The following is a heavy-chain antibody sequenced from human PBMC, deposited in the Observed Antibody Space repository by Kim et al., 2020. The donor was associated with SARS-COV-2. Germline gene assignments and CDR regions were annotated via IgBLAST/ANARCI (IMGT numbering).Heavy chain of an antibody. CDR1: GFTFSSYS. J-gene: IGHJ6*02. CDR3: ARICYGDYETDGMDV. Sequence: GGSLRLSCAASGFTFSSYSMNWVRQAPGKGLEWVSSISSSSSYIYYADSVKGRFTISRDNAKNSLYLQMNSLRAEDTAVYYCARICYGDYETDGMDVWGQGTTVTVSS. D-gene: IGHD4-17*01. CDR2: ISSSSSYI. V-gene: IGHV3-21*01.